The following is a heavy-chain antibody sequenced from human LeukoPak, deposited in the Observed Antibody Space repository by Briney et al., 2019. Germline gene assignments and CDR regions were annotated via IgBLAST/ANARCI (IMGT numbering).Heavy chain of an antibody. CDR1: GGTFSSYT. D-gene: IGHD2-2*01. J-gene: IGHJ4*02. Sequence: GASVKVSCKASGGTFSSYTISWVRQAPGQGLEWMGRTIPILGIANYAQKFQGRVTITADKSTSTAYMELSSLRSEDTAVYYCARDPAPEYCSSTSCQAFDYWGQGTLVTVSS. CDR2: TIPILGIA. CDR3: ARDPAPEYCSSTSCQAFDY. V-gene: IGHV1-69*04.